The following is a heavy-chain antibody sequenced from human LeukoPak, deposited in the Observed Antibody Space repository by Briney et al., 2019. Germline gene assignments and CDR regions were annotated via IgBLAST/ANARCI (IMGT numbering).Heavy chain of an antibody. CDR1: GGSITSSSYY. V-gene: IGHV4-31*03. D-gene: IGHD3-10*01. CDR2: IYYSGST. J-gene: IGHJ3*02. CDR3: ARMGYYGSGSYYKGRAIDAFDI. Sequence: PSETLSLTCSVSGGSITSSSYYWSWIRQHPGKGLEWIGYIYYSGSTYYNPSLKSRVTISVDTSKNQFSLKLSSVTAADTAVYYCARMGYYGSGSYYKGRAIDAFDIWGQGTMVTVSS.